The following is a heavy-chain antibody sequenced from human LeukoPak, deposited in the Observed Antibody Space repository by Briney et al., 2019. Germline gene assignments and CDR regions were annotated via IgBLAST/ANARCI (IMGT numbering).Heavy chain of an antibody. Sequence: GGSLRLSCAASGFTCSSYWMSWVRQAPGKGLEWVANIKQDGSEKYYVDSVKGRFTISRDNAKNSLYLQMNSLRAEDTAVYYCASGIDYWGQGTLVTVSS. CDR3: ASGIDY. J-gene: IGHJ4*02. D-gene: IGHD1-26*01. CDR1: GFTCSSYW. V-gene: IGHV3-7*01. CDR2: IKQDGSEK.